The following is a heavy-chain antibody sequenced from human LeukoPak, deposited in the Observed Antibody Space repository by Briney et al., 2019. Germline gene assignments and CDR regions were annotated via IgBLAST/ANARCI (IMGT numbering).Heavy chain of an antibody. CDR2: INPSGGST. CDR3: ASVRDGYNYGFYY. V-gene: IGHV1-46*01. D-gene: IGHD5-24*01. J-gene: IGHJ4*02. Sequence: GASVKVSCKASGYTFTGYYMHWVRQAPGQGLEWMGIINPSGGSTSYAQKFQGRVTMTRDMSTSTVYMELSSLRSEDTAVYYCASVRDGYNYGFYYWGQGTLVTVSS. CDR1: GYTFTGYY.